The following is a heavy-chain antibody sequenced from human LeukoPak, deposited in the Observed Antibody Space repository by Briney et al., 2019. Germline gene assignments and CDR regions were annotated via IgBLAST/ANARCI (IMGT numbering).Heavy chain of an antibody. Sequence: SETLSLTCTVSGGSVSSSHYWGWIRQPPGKGLEWIGSIYYGGSTYYNPSLKSRVTISVDTSKNQFSLKLSSVTAADTAVYYCASGYVNYYFDYWGQGTLVTVSS. CDR2: IYYGGST. J-gene: IGHJ4*02. CDR3: ASGYVNYYFDY. D-gene: IGHD5-12*01. CDR1: GGSVSSSHY. V-gene: IGHV4-39*07.